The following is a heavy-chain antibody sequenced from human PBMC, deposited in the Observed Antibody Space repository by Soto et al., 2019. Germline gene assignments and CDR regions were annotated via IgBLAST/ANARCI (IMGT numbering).Heavy chain of an antibody. D-gene: IGHD2-2*01. Sequence: GESLKISCKGSGYSFTSYWISWVRQMPGKGLEWMGRIDPSDSYTNYSPSFQGHVTISADKSISTAYLQWSSLKASDTAMYYCAINIPLYCSSTSCANYSMDVWGQGTTVTVSS. CDR3: AINIPLYCSSTSCANYSMDV. CDR1: GYSFTSYW. J-gene: IGHJ6*02. V-gene: IGHV5-10-1*01. CDR2: IDPSDSYT.